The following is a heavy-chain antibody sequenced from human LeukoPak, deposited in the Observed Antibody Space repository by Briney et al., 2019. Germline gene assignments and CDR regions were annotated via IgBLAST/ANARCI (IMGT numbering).Heavy chain of an antibody. CDR1: GGSISSGGYY. J-gene: IGHJ6*02. Sequence: PSETLSLTCTVSGGSISSGGYYWSWIRQHPGKGLEWIGYIYYSGSTYYNPSLKSRVTISVDTSKNQLSLKLSSVTAADTAVYYCARATLWFGEVSTPRDYGMDVWGQGTTVTVSS. D-gene: IGHD3-10*01. CDR3: ARATLWFGEVSTPRDYGMDV. CDR2: IYYSGST. V-gene: IGHV4-31*03.